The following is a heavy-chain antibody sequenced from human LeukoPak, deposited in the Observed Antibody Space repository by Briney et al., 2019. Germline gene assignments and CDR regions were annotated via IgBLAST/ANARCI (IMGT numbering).Heavy chain of an antibody. CDR3: ASARSTGDFDY. J-gene: IGHJ4*02. Sequence: GGYLRLSCAASGFTFSDYSMNWVRQAPGKGLEWVSYIFSTGNTIYYADSVKGRFTISRDNAKNSLYLQMNSLRAEDTAVYYCASARSTGDFDYWGQGALVTVSS. V-gene: IGHV3-48*01. D-gene: IGHD1-14*01. CDR1: GFTFSDYS. CDR2: IFSTGNTI.